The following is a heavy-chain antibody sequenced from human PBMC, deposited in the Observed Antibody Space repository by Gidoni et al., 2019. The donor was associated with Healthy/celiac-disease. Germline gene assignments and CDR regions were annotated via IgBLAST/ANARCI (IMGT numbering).Heavy chain of an antibody. V-gene: IGHV4-61*01. D-gene: IGHD6-13*01. CDR3: ARAAAVYLYGMDV. Sequence: QVQLQESGPGLVKPSVTLSLACTVSGGSVSSGSYYCGWIRQPPGKGLEWIGYIYYSGSTNYSPSLKSRVTISVDTSKNQFSLKLSSVTAADTAVYYCARAAAVYLYGMDVWGQGTTVTVSS. CDR1: GGSVSSGSYY. J-gene: IGHJ6*02. CDR2: IYYSGST.